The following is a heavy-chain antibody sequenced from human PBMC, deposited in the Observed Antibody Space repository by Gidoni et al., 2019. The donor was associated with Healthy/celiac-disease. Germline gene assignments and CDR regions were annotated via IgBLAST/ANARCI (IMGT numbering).Heavy chain of an antibody. Sequence: QLQLQASAPGLVMPSETLSLTCTVSGGSISSSSYYWGWIRQPPGKGLEWIGSIYYSGSTYYNPSHKSRVTISVDTSKNQFSQKLMSVTAADTAVYYCARHARVGMATISPFSPVWGQGTLVTVSS. CDR2: IYYSGST. CDR3: ARHARVGMATISPFSPV. D-gene: IGHD5-12*01. CDR1: GGSISSSSYY. V-gene: IGHV4-39*01. J-gene: IGHJ4*02.